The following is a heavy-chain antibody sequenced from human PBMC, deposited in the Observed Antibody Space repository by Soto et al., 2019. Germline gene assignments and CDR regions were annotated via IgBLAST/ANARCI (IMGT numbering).Heavy chain of an antibody. CDR2: IKSKTDGGTT. J-gene: IGHJ4*02. CDR3: TTEGTYYYGSGIDY. CDR1: SVSNAW. V-gene: IGHV3-15*07. Sequence: SVSNAWMNWVRQAPGKGLEWVGRIKSKTDGGTTDYAAPVKGRFTISRDDSKNTLYLQMNSLKTEDTAVYYCTTEGTYYYGSGIDYWGQGTLVTVS. D-gene: IGHD3-10*01.